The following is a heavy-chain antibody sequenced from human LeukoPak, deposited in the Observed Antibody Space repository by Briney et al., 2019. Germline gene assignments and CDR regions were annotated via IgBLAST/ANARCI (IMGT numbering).Heavy chain of an antibody. CDR2: IKSDGST. V-gene: IGHV3-74*01. J-gene: IGHJ1*01. CDR1: GCTFSSYW. D-gene: IGHD3-22*01. Sequence: GGSLRLSCAASGCTFSSYWMHWVRQAPGKGLVWVSRIKSDGSTRYADSVKGRFTISRDNAKNTVSLQMTSLRAEDTGVYYCARAPSEIGGYYPEYFRHWGQGTLVIVSS. CDR3: ARAPSEIGGYYPEYFRH.